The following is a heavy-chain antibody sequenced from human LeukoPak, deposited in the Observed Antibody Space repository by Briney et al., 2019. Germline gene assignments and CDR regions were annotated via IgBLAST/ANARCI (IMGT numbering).Heavy chain of an antibody. Sequence: GGSLRLSCATSGFAFSCDWMHWVRPAPGKGVVWGSRIYSDGSDTTYADSVKGRFTISRDNAKNSLYLQMNSLRAEDTAVYYCARREGFYDSDGYFEGDGFDIWGQGTMVTVSS. D-gene: IGHD3-22*01. CDR3: ARREGFYDSDGYFEGDGFDI. V-gene: IGHV3-74*03. J-gene: IGHJ3*02. CDR2: IYSDGSDT. CDR1: GFAFSCDW.